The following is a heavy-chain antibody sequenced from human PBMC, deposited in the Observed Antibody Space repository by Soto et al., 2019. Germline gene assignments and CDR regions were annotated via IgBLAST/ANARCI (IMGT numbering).Heavy chain of an antibody. Sequence: ASVKVSCKASGYTFTSYGISWVRQAPGQGLEWMGWISAYNGNTNYAQKLQGRVTMTTDTSTSTAYMELRSLRSDDTAVYYCARDKRKIVVVPAAIQYYYYGMDVWGKGTTRTVSS. CDR3: ARDKRKIVVVPAAIQYYYYGMDV. V-gene: IGHV1-18*01. CDR1: GYTFTSYG. D-gene: IGHD2-2*02. CDR2: ISAYNGNT. J-gene: IGHJ6*04.